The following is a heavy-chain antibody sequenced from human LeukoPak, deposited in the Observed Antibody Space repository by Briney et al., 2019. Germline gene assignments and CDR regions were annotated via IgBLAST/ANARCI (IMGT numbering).Heavy chain of an antibody. J-gene: IGHJ6*03. CDR3: ARDGPTYRYSGSYVYYYYYMDV. D-gene: IGHD1-26*01. V-gene: IGHV4-59*01. CDR1: GGSISSYY. CDR2: IYYSGST. Sequence: SETLSLTCTVSGGSISSYYWSWIRQPPGKGLEWIGYIYYSGSTNYNPSLKSRVTISVDTSKNQFSLKLSSVTAADTAVYYCARDGPTYRYSGSYVYYYYYMDVWGKGTTVTVSS.